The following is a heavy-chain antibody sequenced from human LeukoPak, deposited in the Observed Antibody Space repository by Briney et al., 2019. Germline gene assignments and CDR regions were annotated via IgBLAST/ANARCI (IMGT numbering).Heavy chain of an antibody. V-gene: IGHV3-23*01. CDR2: ITSRDGRT. Sequence: GGSLRLSCAASGFTFSRYATTWVRQAPGKGLEWVSSITSRDGRTSYADSVKGRFTVSRDNSKNTLYLQMNYLRVEDTAVYYCARDPNGDYLGAFDFWGQGTLVTVSS. D-gene: IGHD4-17*01. CDR1: GFTFSRYA. CDR3: ARDPNGDYLGAFDF. J-gene: IGHJ3*01.